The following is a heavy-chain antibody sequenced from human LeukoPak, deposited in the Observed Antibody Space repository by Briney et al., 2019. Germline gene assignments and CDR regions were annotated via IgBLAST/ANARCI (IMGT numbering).Heavy chain of an antibody. CDR2: INHSGST. CDR1: GGSFSGYY. J-gene: IGHJ6*02. CDR3: ARGITMVRGVIINYYYYGMDV. D-gene: IGHD3-10*01. Sequence: SETLSLTCAVYGGSFSGYYWSWIRQPPGKGLEWIGEINHSGSTNYNPSLKSRVTISVDTSKNQFSLKLSSVTAADTAVYYCARGITMVRGVIINYYYYGMDVWGQGTTATVSS. V-gene: IGHV4-34*01.